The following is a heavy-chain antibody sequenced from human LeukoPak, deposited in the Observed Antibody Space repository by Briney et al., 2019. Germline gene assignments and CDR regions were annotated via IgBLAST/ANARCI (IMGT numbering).Heavy chain of an antibody. CDR1: GGSLSTYNW. CDR2: MFNGGQT. V-gene: IGHV4/OR15-8*02. CDR3: AREGGCSSADCDKRPGPYFDL. J-gene: IGHJ4*02. Sequence: PSETLSVTCVVPGGSLSTYNWWSWVRQPPGMGLEWIGQMFNGGQTNYNPSLASRLTMSLDKLKNQFSLTLSSVTAADTAVYYCAREGGCSSADCDKRPGPYFDLWGQGTLVTVST. D-gene: IGHD2-2*01.